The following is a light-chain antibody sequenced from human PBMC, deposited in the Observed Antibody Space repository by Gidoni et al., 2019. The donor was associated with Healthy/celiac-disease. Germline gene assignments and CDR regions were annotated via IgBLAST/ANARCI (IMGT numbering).Light chain of an antibody. CDR2: EGS. V-gene: IGLV2-23*01. J-gene: IGLJ2*01. CDR1: SSDVGSYNL. Sequence: QSALTQPASVSGSPGQSITISCTGTSSDVGSYNLVSWYQQHPGTAPKLMIYEGSKRPSGVSNRFSGSKSGNTASLTISGLQAEDEADYYCCSYAGSSTFGVVFGGGTKLTVL. CDR3: CSYAGSSTFGVV.